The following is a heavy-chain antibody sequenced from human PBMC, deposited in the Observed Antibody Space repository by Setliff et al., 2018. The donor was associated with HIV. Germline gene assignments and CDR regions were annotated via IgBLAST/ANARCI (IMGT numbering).Heavy chain of an antibody. Sequence: ASVKVSCKASGGAYPTFAFNWVRQAPGQGLEWMGGIIPIYGTANYAQRFLGRATITADGSTSTMELTSLTSEDTAVYYCASDSQTARFEEVSEHFYFYMDVWGRGTTVTVSS. J-gene: IGHJ6*03. D-gene: IGHD3-10*01. CDR2: IIPIYGTA. CDR1: GGAYPTFA. V-gene: IGHV1-69*13. CDR3: ASDSQTARFEEVSEHFYFYMDV.